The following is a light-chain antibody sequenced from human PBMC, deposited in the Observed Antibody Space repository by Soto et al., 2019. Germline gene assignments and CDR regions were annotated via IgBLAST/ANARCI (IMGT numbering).Light chain of an antibody. CDR2: DAS. CDR1: QSVSIY. J-gene: IGKJ5*01. V-gene: IGKV3-11*01. Sequence: EIVLTQSPATLSLSPGERATVSCRASQSVSIYLAWYQQKTGQAPRLLIYDASNRATGIPARFSGSGSGADFTLTTSSLEPEDFAVYYCQQRFSWPPTFGQGTRLDIK. CDR3: QQRFSWPPT.